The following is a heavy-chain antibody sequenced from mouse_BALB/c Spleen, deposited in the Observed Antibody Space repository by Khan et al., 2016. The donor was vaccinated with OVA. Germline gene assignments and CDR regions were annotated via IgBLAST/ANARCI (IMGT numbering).Heavy chain of an antibody. D-gene: IGHD3-1*01. CDR3: ARGVLGLKTWFAY. CDR1: GYTFTSYD. J-gene: IGHJ3*01. CDR2: INPYNDYT. V-gene: IGHV1S136*01. Sequence: VQLKQSGPELVKPGASVKMSCKASGYTFTSYDMHWVKQKPGQGLEWIGYINPYNDYTKFNEKFKGKVTLTSDKSSSTAYMELSSLTSEDSAVYDCARGVLGLKTWFAYWGQGTLVTVSA.